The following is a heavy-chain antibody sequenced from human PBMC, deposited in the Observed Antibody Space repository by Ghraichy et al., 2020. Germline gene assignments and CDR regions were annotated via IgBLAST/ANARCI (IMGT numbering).Heavy chain of an antibody. J-gene: IGHJ1*01. CDR3: ANDWGDSKFIH. CDR2: ISSDGNT. V-gene: IGHV3-66*01. Sequence: GKSLRLSCVASGITVSSNYMNWVRQTPEKGLEWVSVISSDGNTYYADSVKGRFTISRDTSRNMVFLQMNNLREEDTALYYCANDWGDSKFIHWGQGTLVTVSS. CDR1: GITVSSNY. D-gene: IGHD3-22*01.